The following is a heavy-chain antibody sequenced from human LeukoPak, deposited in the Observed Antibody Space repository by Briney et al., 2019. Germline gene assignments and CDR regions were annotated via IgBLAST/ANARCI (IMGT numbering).Heavy chain of an antibody. Sequence: ASVKVSCKASGYTFTGYYTHWVRQAPGQGLEWMGWINPNSGGTNYAQKFQGRVTMTRDTSISTAYMELSRLRSDDTAVYYCARGWGNTAMVAYWGQGTLVTVSS. D-gene: IGHD5-18*01. J-gene: IGHJ4*02. CDR2: INPNSGGT. V-gene: IGHV1-2*02. CDR1: GYTFTGYY. CDR3: ARGWGNTAMVAY.